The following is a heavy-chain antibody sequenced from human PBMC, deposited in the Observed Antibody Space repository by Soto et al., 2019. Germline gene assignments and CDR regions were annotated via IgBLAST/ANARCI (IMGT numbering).Heavy chain of an antibody. Sequence: QVQLVQSGAEVKKPGSSVKVSCKASGGTFRSHAISWVRQAPGKGLGWMGGIIPIFGTANYAQKFPGRVKITADESTSPAYMELSSIRSEDTAVYYCAATLRTLSYFGMDVWGQGTTVTVSS. CDR2: IIPIFGTA. CDR1: GGTFRSHA. J-gene: IGHJ6*02. V-gene: IGHV1-69*12. CDR3: AATLRTLSYFGMDV. D-gene: IGHD2-15*01.